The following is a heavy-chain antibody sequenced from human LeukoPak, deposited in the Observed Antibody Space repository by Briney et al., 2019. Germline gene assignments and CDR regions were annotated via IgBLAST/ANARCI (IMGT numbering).Heavy chain of an antibody. J-gene: IGHJ4*02. CDR2: IGPSGDKT. Sequence: QSGGSLRLSCAASGFTVSNNYMNWVRQAPGKGLEWVSGIGPSGDKTYYADAVKGRFTISRDNSKNTFYLSMNILRAEDTATYYCARDLGWLQLCFGGQGTLVTVSS. D-gene: IGHD5-24*01. CDR3: ARDLGWLQLCF. CDR1: GFTVSNNY. V-gene: IGHV3-23*01.